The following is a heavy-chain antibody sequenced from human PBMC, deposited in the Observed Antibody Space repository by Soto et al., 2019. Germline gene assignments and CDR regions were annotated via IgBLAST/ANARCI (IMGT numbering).Heavy chain of an antibody. V-gene: IGHV4-59*01. D-gene: IGHD3-22*01. J-gene: IGHJ4*02. CDR2: ISSSGNT. Sequence: SETLSLTCTVSDGSISNFYWGWCRQPPGEGMEWIGYISSSGNTNYNPSLKSRVSISVDTSKNQFSLNLTSVTAADTGVYYCARAPMVLTRSYFDSWGQGTPVTVSS. CDR3: ARAPMVLTRSYFDS. CDR1: DGSISNFY.